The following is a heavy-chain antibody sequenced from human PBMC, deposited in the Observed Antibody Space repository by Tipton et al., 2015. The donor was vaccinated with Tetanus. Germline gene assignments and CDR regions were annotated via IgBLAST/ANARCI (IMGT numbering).Heavy chain of an antibody. Sequence: TLSLTCTVSGVSISSGGYYWTWIRQHPGKGLEWIGYVYYTGKTQYSPSLTSRLSMSVDTSKNQFSLNLSSVTAAGTAVYYCGMLRISFGMDVWGQGTTVTVSS. V-gene: IGHV4-31*03. J-gene: IGHJ6*02. CDR2: VYYTGKT. CDR3: GMLRISFGMDV. CDR1: GVSISSGGYY.